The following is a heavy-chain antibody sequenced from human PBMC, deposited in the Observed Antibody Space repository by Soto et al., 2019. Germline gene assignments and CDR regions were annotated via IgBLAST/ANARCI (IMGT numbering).Heavy chain of an antibody. J-gene: IGHJ4*02. CDR1: GYTFTSYV. Sequence: ASVKVSCKASGYTFTSYVISWVRQAPGQGLEWMGWISAYNGNTNYAQQLQGRVTMTTDTSTSTAYMELRSLRSDDTAVYYCARDQPPAEYYYDSSVPANFDYWGQGTLVTVSS. CDR2: ISAYNGNT. D-gene: IGHD3-22*01. CDR3: ARDQPPAEYYYDSSVPANFDY. V-gene: IGHV1-18*01.